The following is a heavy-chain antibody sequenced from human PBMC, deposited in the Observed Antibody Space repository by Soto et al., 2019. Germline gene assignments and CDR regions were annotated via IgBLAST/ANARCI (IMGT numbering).Heavy chain of an antibody. D-gene: IGHD1-26*01. J-gene: IGHJ4*02. V-gene: IGHV3-7*01. CDR1: GFTFSSYW. CDR3: ARVVGATQMDFDY. CDR2: IKQDGSEK. Sequence: LRLSCAASGFTFSSYWMTWVRQAPGKGLEWVANIKQDGSEKYYVDSVRGRFTMSRDNAKNSLYLQMNSLRAEDTAVYYCARVVGATQMDFDYWGQGTLVTVSS.